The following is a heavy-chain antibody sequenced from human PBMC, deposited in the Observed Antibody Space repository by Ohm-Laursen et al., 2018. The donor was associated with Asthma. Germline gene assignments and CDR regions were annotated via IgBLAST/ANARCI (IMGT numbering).Heavy chain of an antibody. Sequence: TQTLTLTCTFSGFSLTTRGVGVGWIRQPPGKALEWLALIYWDDDKRYSPSLRSRLSITKDTSKNQVVLTMTNMDPVDAATYYCAHTVCSTSCYTAFDIWGQGTMVTVSS. CDR3: AHTVCSTSCYTAFDI. J-gene: IGHJ3*02. V-gene: IGHV2-5*02. CDR1: GFSLTTRGVG. CDR2: IYWDDDK. D-gene: IGHD2-2*02.